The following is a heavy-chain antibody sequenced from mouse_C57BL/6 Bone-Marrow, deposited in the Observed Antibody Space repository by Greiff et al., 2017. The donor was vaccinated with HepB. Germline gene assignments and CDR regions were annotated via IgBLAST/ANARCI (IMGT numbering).Heavy chain of an antibody. CDR2: IHPNSGST. V-gene: IGHV1-64*01. Sequence: QVQLKQPGAELVKPGASVKLSCKASGYTFTSYWMHWVKQRPGQGLEWIGMIHPNSGSTNYNEKFKSKATLTVDKSSSTAYMQLSSLTSEDSAVYYCASYYYGSSYRFDYWGQGTTLTVSS. J-gene: IGHJ2*01. CDR1: GYTFTSYW. CDR3: ASYYYGSSYRFDY. D-gene: IGHD1-1*01.